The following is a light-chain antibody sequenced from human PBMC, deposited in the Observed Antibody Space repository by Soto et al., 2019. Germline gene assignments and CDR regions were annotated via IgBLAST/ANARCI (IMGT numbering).Light chain of an antibody. V-gene: IGKV3D-15*01. CDR2: DAS. CDR3: QQFSSYPLT. J-gene: IGKJ4*01. Sequence: EIVMTQSPGTLSVSPGERATLSCRASQSVSINLAWYQQKPGQAPRLLIYDASTRATGIPARFSGGGSGTDFTLTISRLEPEDFAVYYCQQFSSYPLTFGGGTKVDIK. CDR1: QSVSIN.